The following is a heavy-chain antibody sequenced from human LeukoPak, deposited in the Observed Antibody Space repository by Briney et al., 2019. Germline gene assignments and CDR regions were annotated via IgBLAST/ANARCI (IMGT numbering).Heavy chain of an antibody. CDR1: GYTFTSYG. J-gene: IGHJ3*02. CDR2: ISAYNGNT. D-gene: IGHD6-19*01. CDR3: ASLVAVAGRGAFDI. Sequence: ASVKVSCKASGYTFTSYGISWVRQAPGQGLEWMGWISAYNGNTNYAQKLQGRVTMTTDTSTSTAYTELRSLRSDDTAVYYCASLVAVAGRGAFDIWGQGTMVTVSS. V-gene: IGHV1-18*01.